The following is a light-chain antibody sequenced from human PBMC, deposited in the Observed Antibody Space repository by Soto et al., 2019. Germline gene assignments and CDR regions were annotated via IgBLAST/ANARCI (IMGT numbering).Light chain of an antibody. CDR2: GAS. CDR1: RSVSSN. J-gene: IGKJ1*01. CDR3: QQYNNWWT. Sequence: EIVMTQSPATLSVSPGERDTLSCRASRSVSSNLAWYQQKPGQAPRLLIYGASTRATGIPARFSGSRSGTEFTLTISSLQSEDLAVYYCQQYNNWWTFGQGTKVEIK. V-gene: IGKV3-15*01.